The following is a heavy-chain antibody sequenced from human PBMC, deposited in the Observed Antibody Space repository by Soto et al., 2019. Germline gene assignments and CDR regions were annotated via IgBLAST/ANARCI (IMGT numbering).Heavy chain of an antibody. Sequence: SETLSLTCTVSGGSISSYYWSWIRQPPGKGLEWIGYIYYSGSTNYNPSLKSRVTISVDTSKNQFSLKLSSVTAADTAVYYCARGRGDDFWSGYHFGLDPRDDAFDIWGQGTMVTVSS. D-gene: IGHD3-3*01. J-gene: IGHJ3*02. CDR3: ARGRGDDFWSGYHFGLDPRDDAFDI. CDR2: IYYSGST. CDR1: GGSISSYY. V-gene: IGHV4-59*08.